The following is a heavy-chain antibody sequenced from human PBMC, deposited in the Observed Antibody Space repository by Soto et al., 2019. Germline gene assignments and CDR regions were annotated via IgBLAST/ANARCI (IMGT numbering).Heavy chain of an antibody. CDR3: ARDPRGLMLVVDRFDY. CDR1: GYTFTIYG. V-gene: IGHV1-18*01. J-gene: IGHJ4*02. Sequence: QVHLVQSGGEVKKPGASVKVSCKASGYTFTIYGISWVRQAPGQGLEWMGWISTYNGNTNFAKKFLGRVTMTTDTSTNTAYLELRSQRSDDTAMYYCARDPRGLMLVVDRFDYWGQGTLVTVSS. D-gene: IGHD3-22*01. CDR2: ISTYNGNT.